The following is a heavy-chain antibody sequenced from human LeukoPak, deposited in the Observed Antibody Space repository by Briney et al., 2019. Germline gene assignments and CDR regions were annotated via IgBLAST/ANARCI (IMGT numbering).Heavy chain of an antibody. CDR2: ISAYNGNT. CDR3: ARDKMGIGYYGSGSYYNVVPDY. CDR1: GYTFTSYG. V-gene: IGHV1-18*01. D-gene: IGHD3-10*01. Sequence: ASVKVSCKASGYTFTSYGISWVRQAPGQGLEWMGWISAYNGNTNYAQKLQGRVTTTIDTSTSTAYMELRSLRSDDTAVYYCARDKMGIGYYGSGSYYNVVPDYWGQGTLVTVSS. J-gene: IGHJ4*02.